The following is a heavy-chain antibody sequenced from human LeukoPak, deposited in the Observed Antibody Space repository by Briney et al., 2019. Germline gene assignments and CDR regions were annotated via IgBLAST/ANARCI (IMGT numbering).Heavy chain of an antibody. D-gene: IGHD2-15*01. J-gene: IGHJ4*02. CDR1: GLTFSSYW. CDR3: ATDLPPRSGHTDY. CDR2: INSDGSYT. Sequence: GGSLRLSCVASGLTFSSYWMHWVRQAPGKGLVWVSRINSDGSYTSYADSVKGRFTISRDNAKNTVYLQMNSLRAEDTAVYYCATDLPPRSGHTDYWGQGTLVTVSS. V-gene: IGHV3-74*01.